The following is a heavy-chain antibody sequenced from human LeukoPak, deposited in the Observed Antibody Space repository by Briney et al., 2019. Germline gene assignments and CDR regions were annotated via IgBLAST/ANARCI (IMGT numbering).Heavy chain of an antibody. CDR1: GFTFSRYA. Sequence: GGSLRLSCAASGFTFSRYAMSWVRQAPGKGLEWVSAISGSGGSTYYADSVKGRFTISRDNSKNTLYLQMNSLRAEGTAVYYCAKYVPRQRLLQSPGHYWGQGTLVTVSA. V-gene: IGHV3-23*01. CDR2: ISGSGGST. CDR3: AKYVPRQRLLQSPGHY. J-gene: IGHJ4*02. D-gene: IGHD5-24*01.